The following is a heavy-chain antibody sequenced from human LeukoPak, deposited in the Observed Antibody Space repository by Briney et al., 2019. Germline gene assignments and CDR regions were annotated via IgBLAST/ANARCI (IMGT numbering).Heavy chain of an antibody. CDR3: ARIEWLNWCDP. J-gene: IGHJ5*02. D-gene: IGHD5-12*01. CDR1: GGSISSYY. V-gene: IGHV4-59*01. Sequence: SETLSLTCTVSGGSISSYYWSWIRQPPGKGLEWIGYIYYSGSTNYNPSLKSRVTISVDTSKNQFSLKLSSVTAADTAVYYCARIEWLNWCDPWGQGTLVTVSS. CDR2: IYYSGST.